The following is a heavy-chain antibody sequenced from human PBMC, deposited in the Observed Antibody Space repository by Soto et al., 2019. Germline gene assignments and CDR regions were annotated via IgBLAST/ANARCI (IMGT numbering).Heavy chain of an antibody. CDR3: ARDHLILPAHDFFYGSDV. D-gene: IGHD2-15*01. Sequence: GGSLRLSCEVSGFTFSMYSMSWVRQSPGKGLEWVAKIPQDAIDGHYADSVKGRLTISRDNGKNSLYLQLNNLRAEDTAVYYCARDHLILPAHDFFYGSDVWGRGATVTVSS. J-gene: IGHJ6*02. CDR2: IPQDAIDG. V-gene: IGHV3-7*03. CDR1: GFTFSMYS.